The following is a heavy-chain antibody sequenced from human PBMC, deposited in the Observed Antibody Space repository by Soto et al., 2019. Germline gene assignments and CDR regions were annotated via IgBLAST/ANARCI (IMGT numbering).Heavy chain of an antibody. Sequence: QVQLQESGPGLVKPSGTLSLICSVSGFSVSSNDWWTWVRQPPGKGLEWIGEFFRSGETNSNPSLKSRVTMSVDMSKYLFSLTLTSVTAADTGIYYCARSTMSVPARRLDSWGPGTLVTVSA. CDR1: GFSVSSNDW. CDR3: ARSTMSVPARRLDS. D-gene: IGHD3-22*01. V-gene: IGHV4-4*02. J-gene: IGHJ5*01. CDR2: FFRSGET.